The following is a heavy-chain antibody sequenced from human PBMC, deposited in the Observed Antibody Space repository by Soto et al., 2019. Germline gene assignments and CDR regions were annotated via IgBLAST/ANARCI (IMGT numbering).Heavy chain of an antibody. CDR1: GGSVSSGSYY. D-gene: IGHD6-19*01. CDR3: AREWLAQDYGMDV. CDR2: IYYSGST. J-gene: IGHJ6*01. V-gene: IGHV4-61*01. Sequence: SETLSLTCTVSGGSVSSGSYYWSWIRQPPGKRLEWIGYIYYSGSTNYNPSLKSRVTISVDTSKNQFSLKLSSVTAADTAVYYCAREWLAQDYGMDVWGQGTTVTVSS.